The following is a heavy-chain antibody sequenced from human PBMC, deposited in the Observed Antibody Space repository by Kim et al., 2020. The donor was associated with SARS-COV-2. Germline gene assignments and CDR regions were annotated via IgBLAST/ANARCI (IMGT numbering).Heavy chain of an antibody. Sequence: GGSLRLSCATSGFTLSLYSMNWVRQAPGKGLEWVSHISGTGTNTKHADSVRGRFTISRDNAKNSLFLQMNSLRAEDTAVYYCARDNYWAFAILGQGTMVT. V-gene: IGHV3-48*04. CDR2: ISGTGTNT. CDR3: ARDNYWAFAI. CDR1: GFTLSLYS. D-gene: IGHD2-15*01. J-gene: IGHJ3*02.